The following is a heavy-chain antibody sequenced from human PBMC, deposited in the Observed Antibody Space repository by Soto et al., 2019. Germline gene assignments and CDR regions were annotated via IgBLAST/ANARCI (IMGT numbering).Heavy chain of an antibody. CDR3: ARGRYSGYDPLHYFDY. D-gene: IGHD5-12*01. V-gene: IGHV1-69*01. Sequence: QVQLVQSGAEVKKPGSSVKVSCKASGGTFSSYAISWVRQAPGQGLEWMGGIIPIFGTVNYAQKFQGRVTIIADESTSTAYMELSSLRSEDTAVYYCARGRYSGYDPLHYFDYWGQGTLVTVSS. J-gene: IGHJ4*02. CDR2: IIPIFGTV. CDR1: GGTFSSYA.